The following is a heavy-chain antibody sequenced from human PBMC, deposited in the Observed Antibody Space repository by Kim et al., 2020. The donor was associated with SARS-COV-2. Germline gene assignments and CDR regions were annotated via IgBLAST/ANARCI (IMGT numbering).Heavy chain of an antibody. D-gene: IGHD3-10*01. J-gene: IGHJ6*02. Sequence: DRFTISRDNSKNTLYLQMNSLRAEDTAVYYCAGYGSGSYYNPYYYYGMDVWGQGTTVTVSS. CDR3: AGYGSGSYYNPYYYYGMDV. V-gene: IGHV3-30*01.